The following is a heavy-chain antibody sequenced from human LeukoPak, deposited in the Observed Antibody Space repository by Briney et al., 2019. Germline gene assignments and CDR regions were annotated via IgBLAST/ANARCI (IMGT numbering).Heavy chain of an antibody. V-gene: IGHV4-4*07. Sequence: PSETLSLTCTVSGGSISSYYWSWVRQPAGKGLEWIGRIYTSGSTNYNPSLKSRVTISVDKSTNQFSLKLSSVTAADTAVYYCARESSGIAVAAARGGARFDYWGQGTLVTVSS. J-gene: IGHJ4*02. CDR3: ARESSGIAVAAARGGARFDY. CDR2: IYTSGST. CDR1: GGSISSYY. D-gene: IGHD6-19*01.